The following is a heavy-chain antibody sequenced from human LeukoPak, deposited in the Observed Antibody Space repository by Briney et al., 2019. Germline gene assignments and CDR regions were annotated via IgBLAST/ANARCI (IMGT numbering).Heavy chain of an antibody. J-gene: IGHJ4*02. CDR3: ARDSNNWNDGSIDY. D-gene: IGHD1-1*01. Sequence: GGSLRLSCAASDFTFSSYWMSWVRQAPGKGLEWVANIKQDGSGIHYVDFVKGRFTISRDNAKNSLYLQMNSLRAEDTAVYYCARDSNNWNDGSIDYWGQGTLVTVSS. CDR1: DFTFSSYW. V-gene: IGHV3-7*01. CDR2: IKQDGSGI.